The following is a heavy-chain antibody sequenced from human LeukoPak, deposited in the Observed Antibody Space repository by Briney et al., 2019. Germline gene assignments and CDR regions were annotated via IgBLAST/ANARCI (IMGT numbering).Heavy chain of an antibody. D-gene: IGHD6-19*01. CDR1: GASTSDKY. Sequence: PSETLSLTCSASGASTSDKYWSWIRQSPGRTLEWIGHIYNGRNTKYNPSLTSRVTISVDTSKNQFSLSLTSVTAADTAMYYCAQTTGWPGFEFWGPGALVTVSS. J-gene: IGHJ4*02. CDR3: AQTTGWPGFEF. CDR2: IYNGRNT. V-gene: IGHV4-59*08.